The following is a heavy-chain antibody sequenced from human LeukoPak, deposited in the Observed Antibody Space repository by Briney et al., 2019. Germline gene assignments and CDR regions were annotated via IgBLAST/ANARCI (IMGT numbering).Heavy chain of an antibody. D-gene: IGHD4-17*01. CDR3: ARGVGNGDSDFDY. CDR1: GGSISSGSYY. Sequence: PSQTLSLTCTVSGGSISSGSYYWSWIRQPAGKGLEWIGRIYTSGSTNYNPPLKSRVTISVDTSKNQFSLKLSSVTAADTAVYYCARGVGNGDSDFDYWGQGTLVTVSS. J-gene: IGHJ4*02. CDR2: IYTSGST. V-gene: IGHV4-61*02.